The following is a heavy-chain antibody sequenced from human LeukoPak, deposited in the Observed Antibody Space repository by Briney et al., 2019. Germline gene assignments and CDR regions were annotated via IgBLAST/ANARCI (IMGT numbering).Heavy chain of an antibody. V-gene: IGHV4-39*01. J-gene: IGHJ4*02. CDR3: ARRWGIIVGVTYEY. CDR2: IYYTGST. Sequence: SETLSLTCTISGSSITSVSHYWGWIRQPPGKGLEWIGDIYYTGSTYYSPSLRSRVTMSVHTSENQFSLRLNSVTAVDKAVYYCARRWGIIVGVTYEYWGQGTLVTVSS. CDR1: GSSITSVSHY. D-gene: IGHD3-16*01.